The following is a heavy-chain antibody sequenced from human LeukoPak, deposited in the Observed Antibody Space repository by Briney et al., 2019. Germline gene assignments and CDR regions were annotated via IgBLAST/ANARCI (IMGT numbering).Heavy chain of an antibody. CDR1: GYSYSIFW. CDR2: IYPDDSDT. D-gene: IGHD5-18*01. J-gene: IGHJ4*02. Sequence: GESLKISCKGSGYSYSIFWIAWVRQMPGKGLEWMGIIYPDDSDTRYSPSFQGQVTISADKSTSTAYLQWSSLKASDTAMYYCVRRRGDTALDYWGQGTLVTVSS. V-gene: IGHV5-51*01. CDR3: VRRRGDTALDY.